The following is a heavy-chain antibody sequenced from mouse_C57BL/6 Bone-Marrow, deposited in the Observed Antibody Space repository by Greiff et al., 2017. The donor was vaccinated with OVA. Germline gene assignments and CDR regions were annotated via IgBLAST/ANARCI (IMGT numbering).Heavy chain of an antibody. Sequence: VQLQQSGPELVKPGASVKMSCKASGYTFTDYNMHWVKQSHGKSLEWIGYINPNNGGTSYNQKFKGKATLTVNKSSSTAYMELRSLTSEDSAVYYCASYYYGSSPSAMDYWGQGTSVTVSS. CDR2: INPNNGGT. V-gene: IGHV1-22*01. D-gene: IGHD1-1*01. CDR1: GYTFTDYN. CDR3: ASYYYGSSPSAMDY. J-gene: IGHJ4*01.